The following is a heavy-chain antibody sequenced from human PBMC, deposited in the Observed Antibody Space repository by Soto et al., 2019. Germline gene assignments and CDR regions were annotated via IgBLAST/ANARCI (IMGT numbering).Heavy chain of an antibody. CDR3: AKGGAIVAAGTRVYLYNAMDV. CDR2: INPNSGDT. D-gene: IGHD1-26*01. CDR1: GYTFTGYY. J-gene: IGHJ6*02. V-gene: IGHV1-2*02. Sequence: QVQLVQSGTEVKRPGDSVKVSCKASGYTFTGYYVHWVRQAPGQGLEWMGWINPNSGDTYLAQRFQGRATMNRDTSIGTAYMELRVLTSDDTAEYYCAKGGAIVAAGTRVYLYNAMDVWGQGTTVTVSS.